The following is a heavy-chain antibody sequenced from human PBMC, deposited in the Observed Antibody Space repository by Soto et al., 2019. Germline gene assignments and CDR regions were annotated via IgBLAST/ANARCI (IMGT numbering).Heavy chain of an antibody. D-gene: IGHD4-17*01. CDR2: IWYDGSNK. V-gene: IGHV3-33*01. J-gene: IGHJ6*03. Sequence: QVQLVESGGGVVQPGRSLRLSCAASGFTFSSYGMHWVRQAPGKGLEWVAVIWYDGSNKYYADSVKGRFTISGDNSKNTLYLQMNSLRAEDTAVYYCATSLTTVTNYYYYYMDVWGKGTTVTVSS. CDR1: GFTFSSYG. CDR3: ATSLTTVTNYYYYYMDV.